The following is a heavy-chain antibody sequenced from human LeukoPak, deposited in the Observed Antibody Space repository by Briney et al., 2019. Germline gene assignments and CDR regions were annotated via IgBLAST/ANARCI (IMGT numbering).Heavy chain of an antibody. J-gene: IGHJ3*02. CDR2: IIPIFGTA. CDR1: GGTFSSYA. D-gene: IGHD3-3*02. CDR3: ARDRSIGLAFDI. Sequence: ASVKVSCKASGGTFSSYAISWVRQAPGQGLEWMGRIIPIFGTANYAQKFQGRVTITTDESTSTAYMELSSLRSEDTAVYYCARDRSIGLAFDIWGRGTMVTVSS. V-gene: IGHV1-69*05.